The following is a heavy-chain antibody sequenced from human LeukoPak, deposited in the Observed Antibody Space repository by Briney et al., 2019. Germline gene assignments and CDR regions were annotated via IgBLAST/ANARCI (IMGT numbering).Heavy chain of an antibody. J-gene: IGHJ6*02. D-gene: IGHD4-17*01. Sequence: PGGSLRLSCSASGFTFNNYAMHWVRQAPGKGLEYVSSISSNGGSTYYPDSVKGRFTISRDNSKNTLYLQMTSLRPEDTAVYYCARESGGYGDYVRGSEYYGMDVWGQGTTVTVSS. V-gene: IGHV3-64*04. CDR1: GFTFNNYA. CDR2: ISSNGGST. CDR3: ARESGGYGDYVRGSEYYGMDV.